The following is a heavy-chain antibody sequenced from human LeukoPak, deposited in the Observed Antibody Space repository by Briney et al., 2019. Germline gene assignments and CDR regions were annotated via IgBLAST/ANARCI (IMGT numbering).Heavy chain of an antibody. CDR3: VGWGISGITNH. D-gene: IGHD1-7*01. J-gene: IGHJ4*02. V-gene: IGHV3-7*01. CDR2: TKQDGNEK. CDR1: ELTSSTSW. Sequence: PGGSLRLSCAASELTSSTSWMSWVRQAPGKGLEWVAQTKQDGNEKYYVDSVKGRFTTSRDKNSLFLQMNSVRAEDTAVYYCVGWGISGITNHWGQGTLVTVSS.